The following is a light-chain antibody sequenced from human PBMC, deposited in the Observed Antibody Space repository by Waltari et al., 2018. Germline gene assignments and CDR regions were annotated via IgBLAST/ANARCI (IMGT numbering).Light chain of an antibody. J-gene: IGLJ3*02. CDR2: RNN. Sequence: QSVLTQPPSASGTPGQRVTISCSGTRSNLGSHYLYWYQQLPGTAPKLLIYRNNQRPSGVPVRFSGSKSGTSAALAISGLRSEDEADYYCAAWDDSLSGRVFGGGTKVTVL. CDR1: RSNLGSHY. V-gene: IGLV1-47*01. CDR3: AAWDDSLSGRV.